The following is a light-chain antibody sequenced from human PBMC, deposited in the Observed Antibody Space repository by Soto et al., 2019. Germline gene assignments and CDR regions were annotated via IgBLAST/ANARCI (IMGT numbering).Light chain of an antibody. V-gene: IGKV1-5*01. Sequence: DIQMTQSPSPLSASVGAIVAITCRASQSISSWLAWYQQKPGKAPKLLIYDASSLESGVPSRFSGSGSGTEFTLTITSLQPDDFATYYCQQYNSYPWTFGQGTKVDIK. CDR2: DAS. J-gene: IGKJ1*01. CDR1: QSISSW. CDR3: QQYNSYPWT.